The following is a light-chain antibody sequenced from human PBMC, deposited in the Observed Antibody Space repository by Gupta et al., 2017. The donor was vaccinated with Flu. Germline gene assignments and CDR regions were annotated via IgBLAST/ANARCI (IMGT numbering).Light chain of an antibody. V-gene: IGKV3-11*01. J-gene: IGKJ5*01. CDR1: QRVTSY. CDR2: DAS. CDR3: QQRSNWALT. Sequence: EIVLTQSPVPLSFSPGETATLSCRPSQRVTSYLAWYQQKPGQSPRPLIYDASKRASGVPARFNGRGSGTDFTLTITSREPEDSAVYYCQQRSNWALTFGQGTXLEI.